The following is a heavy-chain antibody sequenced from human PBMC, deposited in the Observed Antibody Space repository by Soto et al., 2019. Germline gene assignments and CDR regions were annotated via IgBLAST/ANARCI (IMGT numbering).Heavy chain of an antibody. J-gene: IGHJ4*02. CDR1: GGSISSSNW. CDR2: IYHSGST. V-gene: IGHV4-4*02. Sequence: SETLSLTCAVSGGSISSSNWWSWVRQPPGKGLEWIGEIYHSGSTNYNPSLKSRVTISVDKSKNQFSLKLSSVTAADTAVYYCARLPSPRLAVAGYFDYWGQGTLVTVSS. D-gene: IGHD6-19*01. CDR3: ARLPSPRLAVAGYFDY.